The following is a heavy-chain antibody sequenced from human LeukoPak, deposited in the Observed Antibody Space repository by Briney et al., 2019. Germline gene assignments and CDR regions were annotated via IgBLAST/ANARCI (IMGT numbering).Heavy chain of an antibody. V-gene: IGHV4-59*10. Sequence: SETLSLTCAVYGGSFSGYYWSWIRQPAGKGLEWIGRIYTSGSANYNPSLKSRVTISVDSSKNQFSLKLSSVTAADTAVYYCARSFGVVLDYWGQGTLVTVSS. CDR1: GGSFSGYY. CDR2: IYTSGSA. D-gene: IGHD3-3*01. CDR3: ARSFGVVLDY. J-gene: IGHJ4*02.